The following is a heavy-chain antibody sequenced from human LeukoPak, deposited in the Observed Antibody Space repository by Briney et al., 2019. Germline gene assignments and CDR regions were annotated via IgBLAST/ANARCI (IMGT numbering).Heavy chain of an antibody. CDR1: GGSISSGGYY. Sequence: SETLSLTCTVSGGSISSGGYYWSWIRQHPGKGLEWIGYIYYSGSTYYNPSLKSRVTISVDTSKNQFSLKLSSVTAADTAVYYCARVELWPYFDLWGRGTLVTVSS. J-gene: IGHJ2*01. D-gene: IGHD5-18*01. V-gene: IGHV4-31*03. CDR2: IYYSGST. CDR3: ARVELWPYFDL.